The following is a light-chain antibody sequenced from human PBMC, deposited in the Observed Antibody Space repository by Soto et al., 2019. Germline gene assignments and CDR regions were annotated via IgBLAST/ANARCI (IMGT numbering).Light chain of an antibody. J-gene: IGLJ1*01. CDR1: SSDVGGYKY. Sequence: QSVLTQPPSASGSPGQSVTISCTGTSSDVGGYKYVSWYQQYPGKAPKLMIYAVNKRPSGVPDRFSGSKSGNTASLTVSGPQAEDEADYYCSSYAGSNTYVFGTGTKVTVL. V-gene: IGLV2-8*01. CDR2: AVN. CDR3: SSYAGSNTYV.